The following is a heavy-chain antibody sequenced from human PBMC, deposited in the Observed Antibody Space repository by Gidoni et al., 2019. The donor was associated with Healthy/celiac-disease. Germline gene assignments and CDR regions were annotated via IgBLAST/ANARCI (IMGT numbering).Heavy chain of an antibody. J-gene: IGHJ5*02. CDR2: ISSSISYI. CDR3: ARLSVPAARSFDWFDP. Sequence: EVQLVESGGGLVKPGGSLRLSCAASGFTFSSYSMNWVRQAPGKGLECVSSISSSISYIYYADSVKGRFTISRDNAKNSLYLQMNSLRAEDTAVYYCARLSVPAARSFDWFDPWGQGTLVTVSS. CDR1: GFTFSSYS. D-gene: IGHD2-2*01. V-gene: IGHV3-21*01.